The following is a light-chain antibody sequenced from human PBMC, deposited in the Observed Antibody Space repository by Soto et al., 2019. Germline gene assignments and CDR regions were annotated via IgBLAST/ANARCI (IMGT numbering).Light chain of an antibody. V-gene: IGKV4-1*01. Sequence: DIVMTQSPDSLAVSLGERATINCKSSQSVLYSSNNKNYLAWYQQTPGQPPKLLIYWASTRESGVPDRFSGSGSGTYFTLTISSLQAEDVAVYYCQQYYSPLTFGGGTKVEIK. J-gene: IGKJ4*01. CDR3: QQYYSPLT. CDR1: QSVLYSSNNKNY. CDR2: WAS.